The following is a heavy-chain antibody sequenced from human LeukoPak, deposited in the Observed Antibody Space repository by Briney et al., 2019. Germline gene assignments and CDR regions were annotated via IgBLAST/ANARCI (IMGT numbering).Heavy chain of an antibody. CDR2: MIPFLGEV. CDR1: GATLNIGHA. CDR3: SPCGHAYDWFGP. D-gene: IGHD5-12*01. V-gene: IGHV1-69*04. J-gene: IGHJ5*02. Sequence: GASVKVSCKAFGATLNIGHAFIWARQAPGQGLQWMGRMIPFLGEVNYAQNFQGRVSFTADRSTATMYMELKRLRLDDTAIYYCSPCGHAYDWFGPWGQGTLVTASA.